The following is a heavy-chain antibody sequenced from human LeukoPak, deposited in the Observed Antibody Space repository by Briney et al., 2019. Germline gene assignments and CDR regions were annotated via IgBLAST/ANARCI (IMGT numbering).Heavy chain of an antibody. CDR1: GFTFNSYG. J-gene: IGHJ4*02. Sequence: GGSLRLSCAASGFTFNSYGMHWVRQAPGKGLEWVTFIRSDGDNKYYADSVKGRFTISRDNSKNTLYLQMNSLRAEDTAVYYCAKSWSTVTAFDYWGQGTLVTVSS. CDR2: IRSDGDNK. V-gene: IGHV3-30*02. CDR3: AKSWSTVTAFDY. D-gene: IGHD4-17*01.